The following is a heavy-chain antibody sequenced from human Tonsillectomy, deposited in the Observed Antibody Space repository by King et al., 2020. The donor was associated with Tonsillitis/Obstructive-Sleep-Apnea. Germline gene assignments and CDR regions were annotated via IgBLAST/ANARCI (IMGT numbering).Heavy chain of an antibody. V-gene: IGHV3-23*04. J-gene: IGHJ5*02. CDR3: AKDFAAVTGDPGS. D-gene: IGHD6-19*01. CDR1: GFTFSTYA. Sequence: VQLVESGGGLVQPGGSLRLSCVASGFTFSTYAMTWVRQAPGKGPEWVSGISGSNGGIYYADSVKGRFTISRDNSKNTRYLQMNSLRADDTVLYYCAKDFAAVTGDPGSWGQGTLVTVSS. CDR2: ISGSNGGI.